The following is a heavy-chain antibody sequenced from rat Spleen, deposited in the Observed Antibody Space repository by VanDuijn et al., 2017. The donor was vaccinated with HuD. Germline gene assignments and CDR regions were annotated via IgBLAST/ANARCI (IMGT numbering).Heavy chain of an antibody. CDR3: AIQVLTRDYFDY. D-gene: IGHD1-3*01. CDR2: ISTGGGNT. CDR1: GFTFSNYG. Sequence: EVQLVESGGGLVQPGRSLKLSCAASGFTFSNYGMHWCRQAPTKGLEWVASISTGGGNTYYRDSVKGRFTISRDNAKNTLYLQLDSLRSEDTATYYCAIQVLTRDYFDYWGQGVMVTVSS. V-gene: IGHV5S13*01. J-gene: IGHJ2*01.